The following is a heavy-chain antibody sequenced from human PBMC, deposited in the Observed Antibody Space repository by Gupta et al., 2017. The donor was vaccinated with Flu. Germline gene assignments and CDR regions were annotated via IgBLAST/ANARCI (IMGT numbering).Heavy chain of an antibody. J-gene: IGHJ4*02. CDR3: ARDRPNWNYATDFDY. D-gene: IGHD1-7*01. V-gene: IGHV1-18*01. CDR2: ISAYNGNT. Sequence: APGQGLEWMGWISAYNGNTNYAQKLQGRVTMTTDTSTSTAYMELRSLRSDDTAVYYCARDRPNWNYATDFDYWGQGTLVTVSS.